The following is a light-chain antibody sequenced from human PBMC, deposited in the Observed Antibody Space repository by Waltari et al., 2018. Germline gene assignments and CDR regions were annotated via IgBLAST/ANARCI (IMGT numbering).Light chain of an antibody. J-gene: IGLJ1*01. V-gene: IGLV2-11*01. CDR3: CSYAGAYTYV. CDR1: SSDVGTYDR. Sequence: QSALTQPRSVSGSPGQSVSISCTGTSSDVGTYDRVSWYQQSPGKAPKLMIYDVSKRPSGVPSRVAGSKSGNTASRTISGLQAEEEADYYCCSYAGAYTYVFGTGTKVTVL. CDR2: DVS.